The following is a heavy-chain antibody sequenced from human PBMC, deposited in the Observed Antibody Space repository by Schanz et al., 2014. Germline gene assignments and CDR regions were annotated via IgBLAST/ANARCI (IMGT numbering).Heavy chain of an antibody. V-gene: IGHV3-21*02. CDR2: ISSTSTYI. D-gene: IGHD3-3*01. J-gene: IGHJ4*02. Sequence: EVQLVESGGGLIQPGGSLRLSCAVSGFTVNTNYMSWVRQAPGKGLEWVSSISSTSTYINYADSVKGRFTISRDTAENSVYLQMNSLRAEDTAVYYCARDKGGYYPFDYWGQGTLVTVSS. CDR1: GFTVNTNY. CDR3: ARDKGGYYPFDY.